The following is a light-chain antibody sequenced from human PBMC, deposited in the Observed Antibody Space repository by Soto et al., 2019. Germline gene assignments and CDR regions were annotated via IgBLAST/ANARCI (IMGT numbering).Light chain of an antibody. J-gene: IGLJ2*01. CDR1: SSNIGACYD. CDR3: QSDDSRRGRVV. Sequence: QSVLTQPPSVSGAPGQRVTISCTGSSSNIGACYDVQWYQQLPGTAHHLLIYGNSNRPSGVPDRFSGSKSGTSAPLAIAGLQAEDDADYYCQSDDSRRGRVVFGGGTKVTVL. V-gene: IGLV1-40*01. CDR2: GNS.